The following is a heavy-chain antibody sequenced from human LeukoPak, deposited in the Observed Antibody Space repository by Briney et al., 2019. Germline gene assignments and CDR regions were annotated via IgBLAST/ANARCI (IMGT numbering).Heavy chain of an antibody. D-gene: IGHD6-13*01. J-gene: IGHJ4*02. CDR2: TYYRSKWYN. Sequence: LRTLSLSSAIPVDTVSIDRTGWKCVRPSPSGCLGFLGRTYYRSKWYNDYAVSVKSRITTNPDTSKNQFSLQLNSVTHDDTAVYYCARLAAGTGDFDYWGQGTLVTVSS. CDR3: ARLAAGTGDFDY. CDR1: VDTVSIDRTG. V-gene: IGHV6-1*01.